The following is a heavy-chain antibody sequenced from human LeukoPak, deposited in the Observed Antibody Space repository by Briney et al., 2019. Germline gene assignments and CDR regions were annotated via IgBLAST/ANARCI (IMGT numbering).Heavy chain of an antibody. J-gene: IGHJ3*02. CDR1: GGTFSSYA. D-gene: IGHD3-22*01. V-gene: IGHV1-69*05. Sequence: SVKVSCKASGGTFSSYAISWVRQAPGQGLEWMGRIIPIFGTANYAQKFQGRVTITTDESTSTAYMELSSLRSEDTAVYYCARAPYYDSSGYNIWGRGTMVTVSS. CDR3: ARAPYYDSSGYNI. CDR2: IIPIFGTA.